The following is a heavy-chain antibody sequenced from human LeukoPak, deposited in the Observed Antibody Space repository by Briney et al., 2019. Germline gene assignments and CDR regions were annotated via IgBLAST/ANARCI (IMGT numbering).Heavy chain of an antibody. Sequence: SETLSLTCTVSGASISSYYWSWIRQPPGKGLEWIGCIYYSGYINYNPSLKSRVTISVDTSKNQFSLKLSSVTAADTAVYYCARTTMVRGTYYMDVWGKGTTVTISS. CDR1: GASISSYY. J-gene: IGHJ6*03. CDR3: ARTTMVRGTYYMDV. CDR2: IYYSGYI. V-gene: IGHV4-59*01. D-gene: IGHD3-10*01.